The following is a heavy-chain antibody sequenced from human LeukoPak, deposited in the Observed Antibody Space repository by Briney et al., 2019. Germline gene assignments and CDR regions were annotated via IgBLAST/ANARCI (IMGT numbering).Heavy chain of an antibody. D-gene: IGHD5-12*01. CDR2: ISYDGNNK. CDR1: GFTFSNYN. CDR3: ASQLTRGYSDYDYL. J-gene: IGHJ5*02. Sequence: PGGSLRLSCAASGFTFSNYNMHWVRQAPGKGLEGVAVISYDGNNKYYADSVKGRFTISRDNSKNTLYLQMNNLRTEDTAVYYCASQLTRGYSDYDYLWGQGTLVTVSS. V-gene: IGHV3-30-3*01.